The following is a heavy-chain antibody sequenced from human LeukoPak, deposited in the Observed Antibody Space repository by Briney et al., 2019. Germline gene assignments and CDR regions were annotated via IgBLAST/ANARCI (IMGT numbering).Heavy chain of an antibody. Sequence: SETLSLTCTVSGGSISSGSYYWSWIRQPAGKGLEWIGRIYTSGSTHYNPSLKSRVTISVDTSKNQFSLKLSSVTAADTAVYYCARQGVTASDYWGQGTLVTVSS. V-gene: IGHV4-61*02. CDR2: IYTSGST. J-gene: IGHJ4*02. CDR1: GGSISSGSYY. CDR3: ARQGVTASDY. D-gene: IGHD2-21*02.